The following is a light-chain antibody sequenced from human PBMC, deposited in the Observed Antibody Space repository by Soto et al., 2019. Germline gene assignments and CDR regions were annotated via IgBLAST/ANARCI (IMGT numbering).Light chain of an antibody. CDR1: SSDVGAYNY. CDR2: DVT. V-gene: IGLV2-14*01. CDR3: TSYTSTSTYV. Sequence: QSALTQPASVSGPPGQSITISCTGTSSDVGAYNYVSWYQHHPGKAPRLAIYDVTNRPSGISDRFSGSKSGNTASLTISGLLAEDEADCYCTSYTSTSTYVFGTGTKVTGL. J-gene: IGLJ1*01.